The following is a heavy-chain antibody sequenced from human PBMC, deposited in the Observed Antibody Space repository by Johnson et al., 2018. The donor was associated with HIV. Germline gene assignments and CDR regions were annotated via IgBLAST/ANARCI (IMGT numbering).Heavy chain of an antibody. D-gene: IGHD6-13*01. CDR3: ARDALAAAGIDAFDI. CDR2: IYSGGNT. Sequence: VQLVESGGGLIQPGGSLRLSCAASGFTVSSIYMNWVRQAPGKGLEWVSVIYSGGNTYYADSVKGRFTISRDNSKNTLYLQMNSLRAEDTAVYYCARDALAAAGIDAFDIWGQGTMVTVSS. V-gene: IGHV3-66*03. J-gene: IGHJ3*02. CDR1: GFTVSSIY.